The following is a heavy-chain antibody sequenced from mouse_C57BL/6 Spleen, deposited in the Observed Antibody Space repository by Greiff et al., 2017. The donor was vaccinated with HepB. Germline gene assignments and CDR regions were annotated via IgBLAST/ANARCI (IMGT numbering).Heavy chain of an antibody. J-gene: IGHJ4*01. CDR1: GFTFSSYA. CDR3: ARGLVYAMDY. D-gene: IGHD3-3*01. Sequence: EVKVVESGGGLVKPGGSLKLSCAASGFTFSSYAMSWVRQTPEKRLEWVATISDGGSYTYYPDNVKGRFTISRDNAKNNLYLQMSHLKSEDTAMYYCARGLVYAMDYWGQGTSVTVSS. CDR2: ISDGGSYT. V-gene: IGHV5-4*03.